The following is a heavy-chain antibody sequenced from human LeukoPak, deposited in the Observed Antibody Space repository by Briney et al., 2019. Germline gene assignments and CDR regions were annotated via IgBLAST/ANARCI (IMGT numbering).Heavy chain of an antibody. V-gene: IGHV3-23*01. Sequence: GGSLRLSCAASGFSLSTYGMTWVRQAPGKGLEWVSTLSDRGGGTYYADSVKGRFTISRDNSRNTLYLQMHSLRVEDTAVYYCARTTEAHSWRTRYYDYYMDVWGKGTTVTVSS. CDR2: LSDRGGGT. CDR1: GFSLSTYG. J-gene: IGHJ6*03. D-gene: IGHD1-1*01. CDR3: ARTTEAHSWRTRYYDYYMDV.